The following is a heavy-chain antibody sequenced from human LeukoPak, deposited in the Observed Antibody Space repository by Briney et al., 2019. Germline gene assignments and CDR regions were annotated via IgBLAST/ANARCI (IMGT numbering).Heavy chain of an antibody. Sequence: GGSLRLSCAASGFTFSNAWMSWVRQAPGKGLEWVGRIKSKTDGGTTDYAAPVKGRFTISRDDSKNTLYLQMNSLKTEDTAVYYCTTARLLWFGELLFDYWGQGTLVTVSP. CDR1: GFTFSNAW. V-gene: IGHV3-15*01. CDR3: TTARLLWFGELLFDY. J-gene: IGHJ4*02. CDR2: IKSKTDGGTT. D-gene: IGHD3-10*01.